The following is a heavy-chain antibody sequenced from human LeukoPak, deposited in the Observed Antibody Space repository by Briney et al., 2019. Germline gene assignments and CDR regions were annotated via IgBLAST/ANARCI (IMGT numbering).Heavy chain of an antibody. J-gene: IGHJ5*02. Sequence: GESLKISCKGSGYSFTTYWVVWVRQMPGKGLEYMGIINPGGSHIFYSPSFQGQVTISVDRSISTAYLQWNSLRASDTAMYYCARKNPTALRNNWIETWGQGTLVTVST. CDR2: INPGGSHI. D-gene: IGHD4-11*01. CDR3: ARKNPTALRNNWIET. V-gene: IGHV5-51*01. CDR1: GYSFTTYW.